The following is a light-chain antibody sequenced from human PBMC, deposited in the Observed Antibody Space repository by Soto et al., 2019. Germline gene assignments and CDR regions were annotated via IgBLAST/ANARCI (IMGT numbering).Light chain of an antibody. J-gene: IGLJ2*01. CDR3: QSYDATTVI. V-gene: IGLV6-57*02. Sequence: NFMLTQPHSVSASPGKTVTISCTGSGGSIAGTYVQWYQQRPGSAPTIVIYEDNERPYGVPDRFSATTDSSSNSASLTISGLKTEDEADYYCQSYDATTVIFGGGTKVTVL. CDR2: EDN. CDR1: GGSIAGTY.